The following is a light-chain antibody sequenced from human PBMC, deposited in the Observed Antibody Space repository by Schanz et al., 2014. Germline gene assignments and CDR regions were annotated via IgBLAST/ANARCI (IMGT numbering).Light chain of an antibody. CDR3: QQYNNWPLT. Sequence: EIVMTQSPGTLSLSPGERATLSCRASQSVSSTYVVLYHQQPGQAPRLLIYGASSGATGIPDRFSGSGSGTDFTFTISSLQSEDFAVYYCQQYNNWPLTFGQGTRLEIK. CDR2: GAS. J-gene: IGKJ5*01. CDR1: QSVSST. V-gene: IGKV3D-15*01.